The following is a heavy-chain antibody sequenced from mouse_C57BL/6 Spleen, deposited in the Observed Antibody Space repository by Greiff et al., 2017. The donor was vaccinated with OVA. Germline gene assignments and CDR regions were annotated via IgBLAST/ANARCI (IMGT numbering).Heavy chain of an antibody. CDR1: GYTFTSYW. Sequence: QVQLQQPGAELVKPGASVKLSCKASGYTFTSYWMQWVKQRPGQGLEWIGEIDPSDSYTNYNQKFKGKATLTVDTSSSTAYMQLSSLTSEDSAVYYCARRPSASFDYWGQGTTLTVSS. CDR3: ARRPSASFDY. J-gene: IGHJ2*01. CDR2: IDPSDSYT. D-gene: IGHD6-1*01. V-gene: IGHV1-50*01.